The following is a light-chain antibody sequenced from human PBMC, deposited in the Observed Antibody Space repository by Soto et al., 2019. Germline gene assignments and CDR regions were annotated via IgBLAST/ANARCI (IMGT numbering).Light chain of an antibody. CDR3: TSDTSSSTVV. Sequence: QSALTQPPSVSGSPGQSVTISCTGTSSDVGSYDRVSWYQQPPGTAPKLMIYDVSNRPSGVPDRFSGSKSGNTASLTISGLQAEVEAAYYCTSDTSSSTVVFGGGTKLTVL. J-gene: IGLJ2*01. CDR1: SSDVGSYDR. CDR2: DVS. V-gene: IGLV2-18*02.